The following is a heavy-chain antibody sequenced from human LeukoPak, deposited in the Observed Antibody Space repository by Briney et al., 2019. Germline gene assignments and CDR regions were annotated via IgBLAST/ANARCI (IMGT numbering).Heavy chain of an antibody. CDR2: ISYDGSNK. CDR3: ARLRPRGNSGWGDYY. Sequence: QAGGSLRLSCAASGFTFSSYAMHWVRQAPGKGLEWVAVISYDGSNKYYADSVKGRFTISRDNAKNSLYLQMNSLRAEDTAVYYCARLRPRGNSGWGDYYWGQGTLVTVSS. J-gene: IGHJ4*02. D-gene: IGHD2-21*02. V-gene: IGHV3-30-3*01. CDR1: GFTFSSYA.